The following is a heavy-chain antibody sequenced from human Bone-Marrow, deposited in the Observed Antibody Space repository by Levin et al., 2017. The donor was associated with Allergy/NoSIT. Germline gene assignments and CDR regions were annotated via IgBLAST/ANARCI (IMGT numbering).Heavy chain of an antibody. J-gene: IGHJ4*02. CDR3: ARENWDRIDY. CDR1: GSNFGDYA. Sequence: QPGGSLRLSCTVSGSNFGDYAMTWVRQPPGKGLEWVGFIRRRASGGTTEYAASVRDRFTMSRDDSKSIAYLQMDSVKIDDTAVYYCARENWDRIDYWGQGTVVTVSS. D-gene: IGHD7-27*01. V-gene: IGHV3-49*04. CDR2: IRRRASGGTT.